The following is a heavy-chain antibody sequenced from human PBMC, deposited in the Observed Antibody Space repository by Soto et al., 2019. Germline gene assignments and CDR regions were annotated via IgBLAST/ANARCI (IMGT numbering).Heavy chain of an antibody. J-gene: IGHJ4*02. CDR3: ARYLYACDTGPHLKYYFDS. D-gene: IGHD5-18*01. CDR2: IDPSDSQT. V-gene: IGHV5-10-1*01. CDR1: GYSFAGYW. Sequence: PGESLKISCKGSGYSFAGYWITWVRQKPGKGLEWMGRIDPSDSQTYYSPSFRGHVTISVTKSITTVFLQWSSLRASDTAMYYCARYLYACDTGPHLKYYFDSWGPGTPVTVSS.